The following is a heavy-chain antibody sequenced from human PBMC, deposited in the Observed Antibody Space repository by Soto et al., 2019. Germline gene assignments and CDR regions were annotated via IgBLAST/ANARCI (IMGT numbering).Heavy chain of an antibody. V-gene: IGHV4-59*01. CDR3: GSVRPSGYVLS. CDR2: VYFSGNT. CDR1: GGSLSSYY. D-gene: IGHD6-25*01. J-gene: IGHJ1*01. Sequence: TLSLTCTVSGGSLSSYYWTWIRQSPGKGLEWIGYVYFSGNTNYNPSLKSRVTISIDTSKNQFSLRLASVTAADTAFYYCGSVRPSGYVLSWGQGTLVTVSS.